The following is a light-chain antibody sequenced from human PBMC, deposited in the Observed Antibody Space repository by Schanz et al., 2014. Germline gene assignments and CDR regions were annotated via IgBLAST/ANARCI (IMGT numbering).Light chain of an antibody. V-gene: IGLV2-14*03. J-gene: IGLJ2*01. Sequence: QSVLTQPASVSGSPGQSITISCTGTSSDVGTYNYVSWYQHHPGKAPKLMIYDVSDRPSGVSNRFSGSKSGNTASLTISGLQTEDEADYYCSSYTSSSTLIFGGGTKLTV. CDR1: SSDVGTYNY. CDR2: DVS. CDR3: SSYTSSSTLI.